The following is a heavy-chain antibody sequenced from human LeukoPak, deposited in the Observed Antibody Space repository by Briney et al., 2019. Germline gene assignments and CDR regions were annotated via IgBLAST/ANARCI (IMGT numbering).Heavy chain of an antibody. CDR3: AIQPWGSGNNWYFDL. Sequence: GASVKVSCKVSGYTLTELSLHWVRQAPGQGLEWMGWISPNSGGTDYAQKFQGRVTMTRDTSISTAYMELSSLRSDDTAVYYCAIQPWGSGNNWYFDLWGRGTLVTVSS. J-gene: IGHJ2*01. V-gene: IGHV1-2*02. CDR1: GYTLTELS. D-gene: IGHD7-27*01. CDR2: ISPNSGGT.